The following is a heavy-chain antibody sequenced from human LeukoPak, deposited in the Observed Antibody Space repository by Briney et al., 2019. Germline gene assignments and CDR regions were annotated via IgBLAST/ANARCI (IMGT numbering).Heavy chain of an antibody. CDR1: GYTLTELS. V-gene: IGHV1-24*01. Sequence: ASVKVSCKVSGYTLTELSMHWVRQAPGKGLEWMGGFDPEDGETIYAQKFQGRVTMTEDTSTDTAYMELSSLRPEDTAVYYCATAPRITIFGVVISPPTHFDYWGQGTLVTVSS. CDR3: ATAPRITIFGVVISPPTHFDY. J-gene: IGHJ4*02. D-gene: IGHD3-3*01. CDR2: FDPEDGET.